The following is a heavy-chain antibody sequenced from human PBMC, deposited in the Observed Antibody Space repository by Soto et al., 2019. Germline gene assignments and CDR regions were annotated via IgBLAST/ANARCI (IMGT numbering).Heavy chain of an antibody. Sequence: ASVKVSCKASGYTFTSYDINWVRQATGQGLEWMGRIIPILGIANYAQKFQGRVTITADKSTSAAYMELSSLRSEDTAVYYCAREEYSSSPYYFDYWGQGTLVTVSS. CDR2: IIPILGIA. CDR3: AREEYSSSPYYFDY. CDR1: GYTFTSYD. J-gene: IGHJ4*02. D-gene: IGHD6-13*01. V-gene: IGHV1-69*04.